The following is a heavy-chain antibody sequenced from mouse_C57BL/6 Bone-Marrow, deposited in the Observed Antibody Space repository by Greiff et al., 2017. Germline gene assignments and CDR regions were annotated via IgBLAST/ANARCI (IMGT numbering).Heavy chain of an antibody. J-gene: IGHJ1*03. D-gene: IGHD3-2*02. CDR2: INPNYGTT. Sequence: VQLQQSGPELVKPGASVKISCKASGYSFTDYNMNWVKQSNGKSLEWIGVINPNYGTTRYNQKFTGKATLTVDQSSSTAYMQLNSLTSEGSAVYCWASGEADWYFDVWGTGTTVTVSS. CDR3: ASGEADWYFDV. CDR1: GYSFTDYN. V-gene: IGHV1-39*01.